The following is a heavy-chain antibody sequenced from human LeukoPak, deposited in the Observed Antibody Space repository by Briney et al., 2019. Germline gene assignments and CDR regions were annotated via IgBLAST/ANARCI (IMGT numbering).Heavy chain of an antibody. D-gene: IGHD6-6*01. CDR1: RFTFSSYG. J-gene: IGHJ6*03. CDR2: IQYDGSNE. V-gene: IGHV3-30*02. Sequence: GGSLRLSCAASRFTFSSYGMHWVRQAPGKGLEWVAYIQYDGSNEQYADSVKGRFTISRDNSKNTLYLQMNSLRAEDDTAVYYCARGFGSSIPYSYYYYLDVWGKGTTVTVSS. CDR3: ARGFGSSIPYSYYYYLDV.